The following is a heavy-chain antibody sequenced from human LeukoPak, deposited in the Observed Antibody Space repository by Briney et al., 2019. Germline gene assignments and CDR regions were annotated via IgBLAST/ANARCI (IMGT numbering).Heavy chain of an antibody. CDR2: ISSSGSTI. V-gene: IGHV3-48*03. Sequence: GGSLRLSCAASGFTFSSYEMNWVRQAPGKGLEWVSYISSSGSTIYYADSVKGRFTISRDNAKNSLYLQMNSLRAEDTAVYYCARDDPHLLLPAYYYYGMDVWAKGPRSPSP. J-gene: IGHJ6*02. CDR3: ARDDPHLLLPAYYYYGMDV. D-gene: IGHD3-22*01. CDR1: GFTFSSYE.